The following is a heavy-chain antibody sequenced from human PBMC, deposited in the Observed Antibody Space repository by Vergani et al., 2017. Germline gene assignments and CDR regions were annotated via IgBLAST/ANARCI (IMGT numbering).Heavy chain of an antibody. CDR3: ARWGNEKRLDS. CDR2: IWYDGSNK. D-gene: IGHD1-1*01. Sequence: QVQLVESEGGVVQPGRSLTLSCVASGFTFSSHGMHWVRQAPGKGLEWVPVIWYDGSNKYYGDSVKGRFTISRDNSKNTLYLQMNSLRVEDTAVYYCARWGNEKRLDSWGQGTLVTVSS. V-gene: IGHV3-33*01. J-gene: IGHJ5*01. CDR1: GFTFSSHG.